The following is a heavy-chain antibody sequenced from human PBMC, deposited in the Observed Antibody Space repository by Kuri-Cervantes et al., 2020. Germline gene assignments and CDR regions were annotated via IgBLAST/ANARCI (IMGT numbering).Heavy chain of an antibody. J-gene: IGHJ6*03. CDR3: ARVHETYDILTGYPSDYPDYYYYYMDV. CDR1: GGSFSGYY. D-gene: IGHD3-9*01. Sequence: SETLSLTCAVCGGSFSGYYWSWIRQPPGKGLEWIGEINHSGSTNYNPSLKSRVTISVDTSKNQFSLKLSSVTAADTAVYYCARVHETYDILTGYPSDYPDYYYYYMDVWGKGTTVTV. V-gene: IGHV4-34*01. CDR2: INHSGST.